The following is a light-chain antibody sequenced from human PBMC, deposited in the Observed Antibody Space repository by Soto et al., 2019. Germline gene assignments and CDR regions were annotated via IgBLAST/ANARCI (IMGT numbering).Light chain of an antibody. Sequence: QSALTQSASVSGSPGQSITISCTGTTSDVGSYNLVSWYQQYPGKAPKLIISEGNKRPSGVSIRFSGSKSGNTASLTISGLQAEDEADYYCCAYASSSTYVFGTGNQLTVL. CDR1: TSDVGSYNL. V-gene: IGLV2-23*01. CDR2: EGN. J-gene: IGLJ1*01. CDR3: CAYASSSTYV.